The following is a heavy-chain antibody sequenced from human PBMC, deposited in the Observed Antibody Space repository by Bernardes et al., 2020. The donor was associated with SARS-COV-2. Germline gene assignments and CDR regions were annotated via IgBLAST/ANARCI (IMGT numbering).Heavy chain of an antibody. D-gene: IGHD4-17*01. CDR2: IYYSGST. J-gene: IGHJ4*02. CDR1: GGSISSSSYY. Sequence: SETLSLTCTVSGGSISSSSYYWGWIRQPPGKGLEWIGRIYYSGSTYYNPSLKSRVTISVDTSKNQFSLKLSSVTAADTAVYYCARLPYGDLSYFDFWGQGTLVTVSS. V-gene: IGHV4-39*01. CDR3: ARLPYGDLSYFDF.